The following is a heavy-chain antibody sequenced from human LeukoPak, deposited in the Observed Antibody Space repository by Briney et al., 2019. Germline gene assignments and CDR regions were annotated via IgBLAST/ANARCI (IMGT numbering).Heavy chain of an antibody. CDR2: IIPIFGTA. CDR3: AGINYDYVWGSYLRY. V-gene: IGHV1-69*05. CDR1: GGTFSSYA. Sequence: SVKVSCKASGGTFSSYAISWVRQAPGQGLEWMGGIIPIFGTANYAQKFQGRVTTTTDESTSTAYMELSSLRSEDTAVYYCAGINYDYVWGSYLRYWGQGTLVTVSS. D-gene: IGHD3-16*01. J-gene: IGHJ4*02.